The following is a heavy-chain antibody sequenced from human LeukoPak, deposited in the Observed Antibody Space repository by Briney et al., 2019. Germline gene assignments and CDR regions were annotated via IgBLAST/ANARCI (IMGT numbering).Heavy chain of an antibody. V-gene: IGHV1-2*02. CDR1: GYTFSGYY. Sequence: ASVNVSCTASGYTFSGYYMHWVRQAPGQGLEWMGWINPNSGGTNYAQKFQGRVTMTRDTSISTAYMELSRLRSDDTAVYYCARDRGGSYGLYYFDYWGQGTLVTVSS. D-gene: IGHD1-26*01. J-gene: IGHJ4*02. CDR3: ARDRGGSYGLYYFDY. CDR2: INPNSGGT.